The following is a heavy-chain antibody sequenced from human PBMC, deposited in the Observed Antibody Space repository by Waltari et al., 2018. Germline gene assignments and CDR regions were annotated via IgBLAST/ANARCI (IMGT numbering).Heavy chain of an antibody. D-gene: IGHD3-3*01. CDR1: GGSISSGDHY. CDR3: VRKVLGVANDAFDI. CDR2: IYFTGST. J-gene: IGHJ3*02. V-gene: IGHV4-30-4*08. Sequence: QVQLQESGPGLVKPSQTLSLTCTVSGGSISSGDHYWSWIRQSPGKGLEWIGYIYFTGSTFSNQSFWSRLTMSVDTSKSQFSLKLNSVTAADTAVYYCVRKVLGVANDAFDIWGQGTKVTVSS.